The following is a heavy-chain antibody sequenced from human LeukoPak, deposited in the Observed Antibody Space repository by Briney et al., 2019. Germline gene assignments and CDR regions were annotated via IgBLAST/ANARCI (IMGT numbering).Heavy chain of an antibody. CDR1: GGTFSSYA. CDR2: IIPIFGTA. CDR3: ASGVDIVATLGY. V-gene: IGHV1-69*13. D-gene: IGHD5-12*01. Sequence: SVKVSCKASGGTFSSYAISWVRQAPGQGLEWMGGIIPIFGTANYAQKFQGRVTITADESTSTAYMELSSLRSEDTAVYYCASGVDIVATLGYWGQGTLVTVSS. J-gene: IGHJ4*02.